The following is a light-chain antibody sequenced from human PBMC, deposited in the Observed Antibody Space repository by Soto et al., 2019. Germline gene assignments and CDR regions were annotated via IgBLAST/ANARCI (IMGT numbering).Light chain of an antibody. Sequence: QSVLTQPASVSGSPGQSITISCTGTSSDVGGYNFVSWYQQHPDKAPKLMIYDVTNRPSGVSNRFSGSKSGNTASLTISGXXXEDXADYYCSSXXXXXXYVFGXGT. J-gene: IGLJ1*01. CDR3: SSXXXXXXYV. CDR2: DVT. V-gene: IGLV2-14*01. CDR1: SSDVGGYNF.